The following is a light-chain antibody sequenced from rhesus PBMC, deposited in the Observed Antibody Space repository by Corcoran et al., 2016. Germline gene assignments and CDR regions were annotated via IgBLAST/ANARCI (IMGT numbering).Light chain of an antibody. V-gene: IGKV1-74*01. CDR3: QHSYGTPLT. CDR2: AAS. CDR1: ENVNNY. Sequence: DIQMTQSPSSLSASVGDRVTITCRASENVNNYLHWYQQKPGTAPKLLIYAASTLPSGVPSRFSGSGSGTDYTFPISSLQPEDVATYYCQHSYGTPLTFGGGTKVEIK. J-gene: IGKJ4*01.